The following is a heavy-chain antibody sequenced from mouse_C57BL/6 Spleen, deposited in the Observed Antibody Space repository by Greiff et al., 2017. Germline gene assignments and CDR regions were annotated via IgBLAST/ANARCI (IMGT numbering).Heavy chain of an antibody. J-gene: IGHJ4*01. CDR2: ISYSGTT. D-gene: IGHD3-1*01. V-gene: IGHV3-8*01. CDR1: GYSITSDY. Sequence: EVKLQESGPGLAKPSQTLSLTCSVTGYSITSDYWNWIRKFPGNKLEYMGYISYSGTTYFNPSLKSRIFITRDTSKNLYFLQLNSVTTEDTATYYCARSFGGGYAMDYWGQGTSVSVSS. CDR3: ARSFGGGYAMDY.